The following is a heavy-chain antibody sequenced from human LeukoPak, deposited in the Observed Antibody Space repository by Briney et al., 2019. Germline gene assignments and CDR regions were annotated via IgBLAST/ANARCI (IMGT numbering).Heavy chain of an antibody. CDR3: ARGTHGMDV. CDR1: GFTFSSYG. CDR2: IWYDGSNK. Sequence: PGGSLRLSCAASGFTFSSYGMHWVRQAPGKGLEWVAVIWYDGSNKYYADSVKGRFTISRDNSKNSLYLQMNSLRAEDTAVYYCARGTHGMDVWGQGTTVTVSS. D-gene: IGHD1-14*01. J-gene: IGHJ6*02. V-gene: IGHV3-33*01.